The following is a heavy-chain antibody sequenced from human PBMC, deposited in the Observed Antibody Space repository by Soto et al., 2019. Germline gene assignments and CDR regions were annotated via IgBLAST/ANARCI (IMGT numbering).Heavy chain of an antibody. Sequence: QVQLVQSGAAVKKPGASVKVSCKTSGYMFTSYGINWVRQAPGQGLEWMGWISPYNGNTNYDQKFQGRVTMTTEISTSTVYMELWSLRSDDTAVYYCAREVGHSSGWYVNWGQGTLVSVSS. CDR1: GYMFTSYG. V-gene: IGHV1-18*01. CDR3: AREVGHSSGWYVN. D-gene: IGHD6-19*01. J-gene: IGHJ4*02. CDR2: ISPYNGNT.